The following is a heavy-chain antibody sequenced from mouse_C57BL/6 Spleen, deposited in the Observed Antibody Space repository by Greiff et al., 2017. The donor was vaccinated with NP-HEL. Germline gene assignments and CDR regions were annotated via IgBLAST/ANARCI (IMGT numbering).Heavy chain of an antibody. V-gene: IGHV1-43*01. CDR3: ARRGDDGYYDYYAMDY. Sequence: EVQLQQSGPELVKPGASVKISCKASGYSFTGYYMHWVKQSSEKSLEWIGEINPSTGGTSYNQKFKGKATLTVDKSSSTAYMQLKSLTSEDSAVYYCARRGDDGYYDYYAMDYWGQGTSVTVSS. CDR2: INPSTGGT. CDR1: GYSFTGYY. J-gene: IGHJ4*01. D-gene: IGHD2-3*01.